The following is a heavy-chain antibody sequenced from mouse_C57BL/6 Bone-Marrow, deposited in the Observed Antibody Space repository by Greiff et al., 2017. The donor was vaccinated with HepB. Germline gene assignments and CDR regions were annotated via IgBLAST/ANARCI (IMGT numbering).Heavy chain of an antibody. D-gene: IGHD1-1*01. V-gene: IGHV5-9-1*02. CDR1: GFTFSSYA. CDR2: ISSGGDYI. Sequence: EVQGVESGEGLVKPGGSLKLSCAASGFTFSSYAMSWVRQTPEKRLEWVAYISSGGDYIYYADTVKGRFTISRDNARNTLYLQMSSLKSEDTAMYYCTREDGSSSYYAMDYWGQGTSVTVSS. CDR3: TREDGSSSYYAMDY. J-gene: IGHJ4*01.